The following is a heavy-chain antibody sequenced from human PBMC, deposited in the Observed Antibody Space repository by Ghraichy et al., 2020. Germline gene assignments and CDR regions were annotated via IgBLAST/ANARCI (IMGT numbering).Heavy chain of an antibody. CDR1: GFTFSSYA. CDR2: ISGSGGST. CDR3: AKDLRITIFGVVINSGPDY. D-gene: IGHD3-3*01. J-gene: IGHJ4*01. V-gene: IGHV3-23*01. Sequence: GGSLRLSCAASGFTFSSYAMSWVRQAPGKGLEWVSAISGSGGSTYYADSVKGRFTISRDNSKNTLYLQMNSLRAEDTAVYYCAKDLRITIFGVVINSGPDYWGHGTLVTVSS.